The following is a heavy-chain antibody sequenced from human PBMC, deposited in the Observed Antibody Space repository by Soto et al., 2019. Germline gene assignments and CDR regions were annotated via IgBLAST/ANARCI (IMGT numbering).Heavy chain of an antibody. CDR2: INDSGNI. J-gene: IGHJ6*03. V-gene: IGHV4-34*01. Sequence: QVQLQQWGAGLLKPSETLSLTCAVYGGSFSGYQWSWIRQTPGKGLEWIGEINDSGNINYNPSLRSRVTILVDTAKKQLSLKLISVTAADTAVYFCARGLILWFGELSRRGGYYYYMDVWGKGTTVTVSS. CDR3: ARGLILWFGELSRRGGYYYYMDV. CDR1: GGSFSGYQ. D-gene: IGHD3-10*01.